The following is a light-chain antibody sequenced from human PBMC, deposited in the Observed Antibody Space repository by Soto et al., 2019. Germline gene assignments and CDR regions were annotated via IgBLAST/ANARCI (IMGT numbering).Light chain of an antibody. Sequence: IQVTQSPSTLSASVGDRVTITCRASQDISSALAWYQQKPGKPPKLLISDASNSESGVPSRFSGSGSGTDFSLSISGLQPEDFATYYCQQLNNYPTFGPGTRLEI. V-gene: IGKV1D-13*01. CDR1: QDISSA. CDR2: DAS. J-gene: IGKJ5*01. CDR3: QQLNNYPT.